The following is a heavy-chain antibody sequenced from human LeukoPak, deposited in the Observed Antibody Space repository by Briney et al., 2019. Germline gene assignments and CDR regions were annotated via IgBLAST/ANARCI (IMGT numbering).Heavy chain of an antibody. Sequence: ASVKVSCKASGYTFTSYGISWVRQAPGQGLEWMGWISAYNGNSNYAQKFQGRVTMTTDTSTSTAYMELSSLRSEDTAVYYCAREGQPRGYYYMDVWGKGTTVTVSS. D-gene: IGHD1-26*01. CDR2: ISAYNGNS. CDR1: GYTFTSYG. V-gene: IGHV1-18*01. J-gene: IGHJ6*03. CDR3: AREGQPRGYYYMDV.